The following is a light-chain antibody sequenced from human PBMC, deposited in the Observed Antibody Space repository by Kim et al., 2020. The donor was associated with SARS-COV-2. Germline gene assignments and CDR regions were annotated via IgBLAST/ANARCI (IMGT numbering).Light chain of an antibody. CDR3: QQYSAYPRT. CDR2: AAS. CDR1: QDISSN. V-gene: IGKV1-16*01. Sequence: ASVGDRVTITFRASQDISSNLAWFQQKPGKAPKSLIYAASSLQSGAPSRFSGAGSGTDFTLTISTLQAEDSGTYYCQQYSAYPRTFGQGTKVDIK. J-gene: IGKJ1*01.